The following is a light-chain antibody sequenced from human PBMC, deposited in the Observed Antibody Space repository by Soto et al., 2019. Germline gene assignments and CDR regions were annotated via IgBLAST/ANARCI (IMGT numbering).Light chain of an antibody. J-gene: IGKJ3*01. V-gene: IGKV2-28*01. Sequence: DIVMTQSPLSLSVTPGEPASISCRSSQSLLHSNGYNFLDWYLQKPGQSPQLLISLGSNRASGGPDRFSGSGSGTDFSLRISRVEAEDSGVYYCMQALQNPFTFGPGNKVDIK. CDR1: QSLLHSNGYNF. CDR3: MQALQNPFT. CDR2: LGS.